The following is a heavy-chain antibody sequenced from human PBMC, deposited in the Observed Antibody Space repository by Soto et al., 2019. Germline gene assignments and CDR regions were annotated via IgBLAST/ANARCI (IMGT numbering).Heavy chain of an antibody. V-gene: IGHV3-30*18. D-gene: IGHD1-1*01. CDR1: GFTFSTYG. CDR2: ISYDGNNK. J-gene: IGHJ4*02. Sequence: QVQLVESGGGVVQPGRSLRLSCAASGFTFSTYGMHWVRQAPGKGLEWVAVISYDGNNKYYADSVKRRFTISRDNSKNTLYLQMSSLRAEDTAVYYCAKSVYNWNDGFFDYWGQGTLVTVSS. CDR3: AKSVYNWNDGFFDY.